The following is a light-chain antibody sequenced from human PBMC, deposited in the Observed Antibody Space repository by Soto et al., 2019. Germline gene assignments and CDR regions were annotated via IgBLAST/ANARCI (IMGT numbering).Light chain of an antibody. CDR2: AAS. CDR3: QQSYNEPQLT. V-gene: IGKV1-39*01. Sequence: DILMTQSPSSLSASVGDRVTITCRASQSISTQLNWYQHKPGKAPQLLIYAASILQSGVPSRFSSSGSGTHFTLTISSLQPEDFATYYCQQSYNEPQLTFGGGTKVEIK. J-gene: IGKJ4*01. CDR1: QSISTQ.